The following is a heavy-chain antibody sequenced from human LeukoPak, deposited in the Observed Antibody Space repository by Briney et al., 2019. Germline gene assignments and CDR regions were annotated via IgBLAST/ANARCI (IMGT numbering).Heavy chain of an antibody. CDR2: MNPNSGNI. D-gene: IGHD3-10*01. Sequence: GASVKVSCKASGYTFTSYDINWVRQATGQGLEWMGWMNPNSGNIGYAQKFQGRVTMTRNTSISTAYMELSSLRSEDTAVYYCARGVLLWGYYYGMDVWGQGTTVTVSS. CDR1: GYTFTSYD. CDR3: ARGVLLWGYYYGMDV. J-gene: IGHJ6*02. V-gene: IGHV1-8*01.